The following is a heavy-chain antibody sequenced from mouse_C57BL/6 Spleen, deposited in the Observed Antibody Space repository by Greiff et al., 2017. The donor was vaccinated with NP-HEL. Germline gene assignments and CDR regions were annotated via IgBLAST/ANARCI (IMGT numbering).Heavy chain of an antibody. CDR2: IDPANGNT. Sequence: EVQLQQSVAELVRPGASVKLSCTASGFNIKNTYMHWVKQRPEQGLEWIGRIDPANGNTKYAPKFQGKATITADTSSNTAYLQLSSLTSEDTAIYYCARCPITTVVATCFDYWGQGTTLTVSS. CDR1: GFNIKNTY. D-gene: IGHD1-1*01. J-gene: IGHJ2*01. CDR3: ARCPITTVVATCFDY. V-gene: IGHV14-3*01.